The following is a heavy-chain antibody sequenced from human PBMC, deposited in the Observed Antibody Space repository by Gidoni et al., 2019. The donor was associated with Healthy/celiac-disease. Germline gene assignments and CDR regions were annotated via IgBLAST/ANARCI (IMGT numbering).Heavy chain of an antibody. J-gene: IGHJ4*02. D-gene: IGHD3-22*01. CDR1: GGSISSSSYY. Sequence: QLQLQESGPGLVKPSETLSLTCTVSGGSISSSSYYWGWIRQPPGKGLEWIGSIYYSGSTYYNPSLKSRVTISVDTSKNQFSLKLSSVTAADTAVYYCGTIRYYYDSSGRIDYWGQGTLVTVSS. CDR3: GTIRYYYDSSGRIDY. V-gene: IGHV4-39*07. CDR2: IYYSGST.